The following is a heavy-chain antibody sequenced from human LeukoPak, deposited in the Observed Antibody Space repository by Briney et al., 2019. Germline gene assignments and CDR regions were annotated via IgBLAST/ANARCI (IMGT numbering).Heavy chain of an antibody. CDR2: ISSSSYI. V-gene: IGHV3-21*01. CDR3: ARRATTERGHSYGLDY. J-gene: IGHJ4*02. Sequence: GGSLRLSCAASGFTFSSYSINWVRQTPGKGLEWVSFISSSSYIYYADSVKGRFTISRDNAKNSLYLQMNSLRAEDTAVYYCARRATTERGHSYGLDYWGQGTLVTVSS. CDR1: GFTFSSYS. D-gene: IGHD5-18*01.